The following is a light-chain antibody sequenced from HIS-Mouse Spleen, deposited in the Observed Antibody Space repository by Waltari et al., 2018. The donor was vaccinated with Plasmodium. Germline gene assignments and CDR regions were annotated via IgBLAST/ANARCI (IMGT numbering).Light chain of an antibody. Sequence: SYELTQPSSLSVSPGQKVRITCSGDVLEKKYARWFQQKPGQAPGLGIYKDSERPSGIPERFSGSSSGTTVTLTSSGAQVEDEADYYCYSAADNNRVFGGGTKLTVL. CDR2: KDS. CDR3: YSAADNNRV. V-gene: IGLV3-27*01. CDR1: VLEKKY. J-gene: IGLJ3*02.